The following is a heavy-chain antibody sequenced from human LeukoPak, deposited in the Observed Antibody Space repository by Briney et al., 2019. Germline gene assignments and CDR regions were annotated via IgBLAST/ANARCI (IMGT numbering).Heavy chain of an antibody. V-gene: IGHV4-34*01. CDR3: ARVRRNGYNYSLYFDY. CDR1: GGSFSGYY. Sequence: PSETLSLTCAVYGGSFSGYYWSWIRQPPGKGLEWIGEINHSGSTNYNPSLKSRVTISVDTSKNQFSLKLSSVTAADTAVYYCARVRRNGYNYSLYFDYWGQGTLVTVSS. D-gene: IGHD5-12*01. CDR2: INHSGST. J-gene: IGHJ4*02.